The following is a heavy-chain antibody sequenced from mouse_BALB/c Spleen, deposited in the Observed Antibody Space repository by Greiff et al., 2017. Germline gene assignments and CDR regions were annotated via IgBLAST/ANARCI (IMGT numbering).Heavy chain of an antibody. CDR2: INPSTGYS. CDR1: GYTFTSYW. D-gene: IGHD2-14*01. CDR3: LRGTRGTFFDY. Sequence: QVQLQQSGAELAKPGASVKMSCKASGYTFTSYWMHWVKQRPGQGLEWIGYINPSTGYSEYNQKFMDKATLTADKSSSTAYMQLSSLTSEDSAVYYCLRGTRGTFFDYWGQGTPRAVSS. J-gene: IGHJ2*01. V-gene: IGHV1-7*01.